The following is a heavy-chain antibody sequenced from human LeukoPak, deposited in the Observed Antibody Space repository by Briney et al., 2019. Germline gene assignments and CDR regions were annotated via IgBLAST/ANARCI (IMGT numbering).Heavy chain of an antibody. CDR3: ARGDGSGLYGMDV. D-gene: IGHD3-10*01. CDR2: IIPILGIA. J-gene: IGHJ6*02. Sequence: SVKVSCKASVGTFSSYAISWVRQAPGQGLEWMGRIIPILGIANYAQKFQGRVTITADKSTSTAYMELSSLRSEDTAVYYCARGDGSGLYGMDVWGQGTTVTVSS. CDR1: VGTFSSYA. V-gene: IGHV1-69*04.